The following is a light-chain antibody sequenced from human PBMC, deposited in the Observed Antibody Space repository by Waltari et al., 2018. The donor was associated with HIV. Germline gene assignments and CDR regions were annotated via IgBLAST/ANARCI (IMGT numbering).Light chain of an antibody. CDR2: EVN. Sequence: QSALTQPASVSGSPGQSTTMSCTGASGDVGTYNLVSWYQQHPGKAPKLMIYEVNKRPSGVSNRFSGSKSGNTASLTISGLQAEDEAHYFCCSFTGDSTWVFGGGTKLTVL. CDR3: CSFTGDSTWV. V-gene: IGLV2-23*02. J-gene: IGLJ3*02. CDR1: SGDVGTYNL.